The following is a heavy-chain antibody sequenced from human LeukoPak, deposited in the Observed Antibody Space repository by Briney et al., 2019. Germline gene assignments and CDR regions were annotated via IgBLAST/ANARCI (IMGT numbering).Heavy chain of an antibody. CDR3: ARVNPGYSSSWYEDYYYYMDV. Sequence: PGGSLRLSCAASGFTFSSYAMHWVRQAPGKGLEWVAVISYDGSNKYYADSVKGRFTISRDNAKNSLYLQMNSLRAEDTAVYYCARVNPGYSSSWYEDYYYYMDVWGKGTTVTVSS. V-gene: IGHV3-30*04. CDR1: GFTFSSYA. D-gene: IGHD6-13*01. J-gene: IGHJ6*03. CDR2: ISYDGSNK.